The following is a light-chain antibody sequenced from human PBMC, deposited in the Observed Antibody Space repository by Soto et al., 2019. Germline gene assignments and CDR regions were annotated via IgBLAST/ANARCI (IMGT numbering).Light chain of an antibody. CDR3: ETWDSSTHV. Sequence: QSVLTQSSSASASLGSSVKLTCTLSSGHSSYIIAWHQQQPGKAPRYLMKLDGSGSYNKGSGVPDRFSGSSSGADRYLTISNLQFEDEADYYCETWDSSTHVFGGGTKRTVL. CDR2: LDGSGSY. V-gene: IGLV4-60*02. CDR1: SGHSSYI. J-gene: IGLJ3*02.